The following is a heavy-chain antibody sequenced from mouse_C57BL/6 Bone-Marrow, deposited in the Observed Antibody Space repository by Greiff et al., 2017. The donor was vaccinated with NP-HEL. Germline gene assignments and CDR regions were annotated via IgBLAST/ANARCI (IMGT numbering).Heavy chain of an antibody. V-gene: IGHV1-15*01. CDR2: IDPETGGT. Sequence: VQLQQSGAELVRPGASVTLSCKASGYTFTDYEMHWVKQTPVHGLEWIGAIDPETGGTAYNQKFKGKAILTADKSSSTAYMELRSLTSEDSAVYYGTRDDYDVGAWFAYWGQGTLVTVSA. CDR3: TRDDYDVGAWFAY. D-gene: IGHD2-4*01. CDR1: GYTFTDYE. J-gene: IGHJ3*01.